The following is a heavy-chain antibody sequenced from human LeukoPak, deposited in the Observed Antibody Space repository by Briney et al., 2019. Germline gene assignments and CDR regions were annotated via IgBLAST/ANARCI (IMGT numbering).Heavy chain of an antibody. CDR1: GFTFSDYY. D-gene: IGHD2-2*01. Sequence: PGGSLRLSCAASGFTFSDYYMSWIRQAPGKGLEWVSYISSSGSTIYYADSVKGRFTISRDNAKNSLYLQMNSLRSEDTAVYYCARTRRVPAASGRYYYYYMDVWGKGTTVTISS. J-gene: IGHJ6*03. CDR2: ISSSGSTI. V-gene: IGHV3-11*01. CDR3: ARTRRVPAASGRYYYYYMDV.